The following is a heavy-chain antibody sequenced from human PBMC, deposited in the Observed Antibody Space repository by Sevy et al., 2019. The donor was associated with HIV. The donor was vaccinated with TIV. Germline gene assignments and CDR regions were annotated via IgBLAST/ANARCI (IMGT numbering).Heavy chain of an antibody. D-gene: IGHD2-21*02. CDR1: GFTFSSYA. CDR2: ISGSGGCT. J-gene: IGHJ3*02. Sequence: GGSLRLSCAASGFTFSSYAMSWVRQAPGKGLEWVSAISGSGGCTYYADSVKGRFTISRDNSKNPRYLQMNSLRAEDTAVYYCAKGSGDASDYGAFDIWGQGTMVTVSS. V-gene: IGHV3-23*01. CDR3: AKGSGDASDYGAFDI.